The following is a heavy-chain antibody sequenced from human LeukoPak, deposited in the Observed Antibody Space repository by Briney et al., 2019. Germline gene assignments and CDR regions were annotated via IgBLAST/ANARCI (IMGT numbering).Heavy chain of an antibody. Sequence: ASVKVSCKASGYTFTGYYIHWVRQAPGQGLEWMGWINPNSGGTNYAQKFQGRVTMTRDTSISTAYMELSRLRSEDTAVYYCARVTGGRYCSTTSCYMRGWFDPWGQGTLVTVSS. D-gene: IGHD2-2*02. CDR1: GYTFTGYY. J-gene: IGHJ5*02. V-gene: IGHV1-2*02. CDR3: ARVTGGRYCSTTSCYMRGWFDP. CDR2: INPNSGGT.